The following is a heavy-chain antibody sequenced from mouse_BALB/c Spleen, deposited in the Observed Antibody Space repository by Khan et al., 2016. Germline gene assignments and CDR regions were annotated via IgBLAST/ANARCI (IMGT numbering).Heavy chain of an antibody. CDR1: GFTFSSFG. CDR2: ISSGSSAI. CDR3: GRGDD. J-gene: IGHJ2*01. Sequence: EVELVESGGGLVQPGGSRKLSCAASGFTFSSFGMHWVRQAPEKGLEWVAFISSGSSAIYYADTVKGRFTISRDNPTNTPFLQMTSLRSEDTARDYCGRGDDWGQGSTLTVAS. V-gene: IGHV5-17*02.